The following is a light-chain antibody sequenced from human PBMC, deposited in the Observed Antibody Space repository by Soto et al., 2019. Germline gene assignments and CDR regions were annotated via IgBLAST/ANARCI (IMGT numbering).Light chain of an antibody. J-gene: IGLJ2*01. CDR3: CSYAGSYSVV. Sequence: QSALTQPRSVSGSPGQSVTISCTGTSSDVGGYNYVSWYQQHPGKAPKLMIYDVSERPSGVPDRFSGSKSGTTASLTISGLQAEDEADYYCCSYAGSYSVVFGGGTKLTVL. CDR2: DVS. CDR1: SSDVGGYNY. V-gene: IGLV2-11*01.